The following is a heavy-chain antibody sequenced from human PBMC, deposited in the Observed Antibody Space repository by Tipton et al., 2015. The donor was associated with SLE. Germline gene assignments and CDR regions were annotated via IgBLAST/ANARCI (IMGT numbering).Heavy chain of an antibody. CDR3: ARHIRVNRIAAAGSAFDY. Sequence: TLSLTCTVSGGSISSYCWSWIRQPPGKGLEWIGYIYYSGSTNYNPSLKSRVTISVDTSKNQFSLKLSSVTAADTAVYYCARHIRVNRIAAAGSAFDYWGQGTLVTVSS. V-gene: IGHV4-59*08. CDR1: GGSISSYC. CDR2: IYYSGST. D-gene: IGHD6-13*01. J-gene: IGHJ4*02.